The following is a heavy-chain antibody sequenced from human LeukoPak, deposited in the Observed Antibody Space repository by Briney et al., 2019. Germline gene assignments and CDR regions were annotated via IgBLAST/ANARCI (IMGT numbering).Heavy chain of an antibody. Sequence: ASVKVSCKASGYTFTGYYMHWVRQAPGQGLEWMGWINTNTGNPTYAQGFTGRFVFSLDTSVSTAYLQISSLKAEDTAVYYCARGVDTAMGYYYYYMDVWGKGTTVTVSS. J-gene: IGHJ6*03. CDR3: ARGVDTAMGYYYYYMDV. CDR1: GYTFTGYY. D-gene: IGHD5-18*01. CDR2: INTNTGNP. V-gene: IGHV7-4-1*02.